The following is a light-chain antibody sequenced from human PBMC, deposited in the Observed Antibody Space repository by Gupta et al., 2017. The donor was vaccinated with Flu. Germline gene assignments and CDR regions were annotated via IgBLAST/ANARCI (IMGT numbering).Light chain of an antibody. J-gene: IGKJ1*01. V-gene: IGKV2-30*01. CDR1: QGLVYSDGNTY. Sequence: VTLGKPASISCRSSQGLVYSDGNTYLHWFQQRPGQSPRRLIYKVSYRDSGVPDRISGSGSGTNFTLKISMLDAEDVGIYCCMQGAHWPRAFGQGTTVEIK. CDR3: MQGAHWPRA. CDR2: KVS.